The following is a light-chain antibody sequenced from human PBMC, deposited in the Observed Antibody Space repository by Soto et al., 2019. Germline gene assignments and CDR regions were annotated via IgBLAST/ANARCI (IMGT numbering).Light chain of an antibody. J-gene: IGLJ2*01. V-gene: IGLV2-14*03. CDR1: SSDIGAYNF. Sequence: QPVLTQPASVSGSPGQSITISCTGTSSDIGAYNFVSWYQQHPGKAPKLMLYDVNIRPSGVSNRFSGSKSGNTASLTISGLQAEDEADYYCTSWTTSTTMIFGGGTKL. CDR2: DVN. CDR3: TSWTTSTTMI.